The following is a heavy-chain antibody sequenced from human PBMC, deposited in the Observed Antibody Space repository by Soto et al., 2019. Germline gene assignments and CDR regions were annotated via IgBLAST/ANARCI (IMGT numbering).Heavy chain of an antibody. Sequence: EVQLLESGGGLVQPGGSLRLSCAASGFTFSSYAMSWVRQAPGKGLEWVSAISGSGGSTYYADSVKGRFTISRDNSKNTLYLQMNSLRAEDTAVYYCAKEGSGPPDYSNYYIVGWSSRWFDPWGQGTLVTVSS. CDR2: ISGSGGST. CDR3: AKEGSGPPDYSNYYIVGWSSRWFDP. D-gene: IGHD4-4*01. V-gene: IGHV3-23*01. CDR1: GFTFSSYA. J-gene: IGHJ5*02.